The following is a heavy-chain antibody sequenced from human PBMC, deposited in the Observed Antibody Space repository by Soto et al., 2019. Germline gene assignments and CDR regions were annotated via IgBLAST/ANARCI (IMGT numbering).Heavy chain of an antibody. Sequence: PGGSLRLSCAASGFTFSSYAMNWVRQAPGKGPDWVSLISVTGDTYYADSVKGRFTISRDNSKNTLFLQMNSLTAEDTAVYYCAKSLNTATSFDYWGEGPLVTVS. V-gene: IGHV3-23*01. CDR2: ISVTGDT. D-gene: IGHD6-25*01. CDR1: GFTFSSYA. J-gene: IGHJ4*02. CDR3: AKSLNTATSFDY.